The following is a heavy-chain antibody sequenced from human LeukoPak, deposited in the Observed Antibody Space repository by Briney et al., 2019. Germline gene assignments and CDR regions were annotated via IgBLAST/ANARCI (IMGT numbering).Heavy chain of an antibody. D-gene: IGHD3-10*01. V-gene: IGHV3-15*01. J-gene: IGHJ4*02. CDR2: IKSKTDGGTT. Sequence: GGSLRLSCAASGFTFSNAWMSWVRQAPGKGLEGVGRIKSKTDGGTTDYAAPVKGRFTISRDDSKNTLHLQMNSLRAEDTAVYYCARAHYGSGIYSYWGQGTLVTVSS. CDR1: GFTFSNAW. CDR3: ARAHYGSGIYSY.